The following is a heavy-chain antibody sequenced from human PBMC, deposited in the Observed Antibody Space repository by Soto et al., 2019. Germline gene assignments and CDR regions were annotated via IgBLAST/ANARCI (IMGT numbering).Heavy chain of an antibody. CDR1: GGSISSSNW. Sequence: SETLSLTCAVSGGSISSSNWWSWVRQPPGKGLEWIGEIYHSGSTNYNPSLKSRVTISVDKSKNQFSLKLSSVTAADTAVYYCARDHYYYDSSGDRNYGMDGWGQGTTDTVSS. V-gene: IGHV4-4*02. CDR2: IYHSGST. D-gene: IGHD3-22*01. CDR3: ARDHYYYDSSGDRNYGMDG. J-gene: IGHJ6*02.